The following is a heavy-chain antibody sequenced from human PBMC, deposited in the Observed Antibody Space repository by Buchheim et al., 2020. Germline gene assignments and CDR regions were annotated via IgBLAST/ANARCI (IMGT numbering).Heavy chain of an antibody. D-gene: IGHD3-16*01. CDR3: AFAWGTGVFDY. J-gene: IGHJ4*02. Sequence: EVQLVESGGGLVQPGGSLRLSCAASGFTFSRSWMSWVRQAPGKGLEWVGKIKEDGSETYYADSMKGRFTISRDNARNTLYLQMNSLRAEDTALYYCAFAWGTGVFDYWGQGTL. CDR2: IKEDGSET. V-gene: IGHV3-7*01. CDR1: GFTFSRSW.